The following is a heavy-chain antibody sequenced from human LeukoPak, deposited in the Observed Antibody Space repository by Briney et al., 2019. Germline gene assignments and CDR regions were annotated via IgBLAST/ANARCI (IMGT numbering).Heavy chain of an antibody. CDR3: ARPQLWFGEFGYAFDI. V-gene: IGHV4-34*01. CDR1: GGSFSGYY. D-gene: IGHD3-10*01. J-gene: IGHJ3*02. CDR2: INHSGST. Sequence: PSETLSLTCAVYGGSFSGYYWSWIRQPPGKGLEWIGEINHSGSTNYNPSLKSRVTISVDTSKNQFSLKLSSVTAADTAVYYCARPQLWFGEFGYAFDIWGQGTMVTVSS.